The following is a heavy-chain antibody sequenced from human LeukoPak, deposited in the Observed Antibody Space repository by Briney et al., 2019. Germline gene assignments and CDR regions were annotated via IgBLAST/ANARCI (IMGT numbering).Heavy chain of an antibody. CDR1: GFSFRNYW. CDR3: ARDDGFRTVDY. J-gene: IGHJ4*02. V-gene: IGHV3-7*01. CDR2: IKEDGSET. Sequence: GGSLRLSCAASGFSFRNYWMSWVRQTPGKGLEWVANIKEDGSETYYVDSLKGRFTISRDNAKTSLYLQMTSLRADDTAVYYCARDDGFRTVDYWGQGTLVSVST. D-gene: IGHD1-14*01.